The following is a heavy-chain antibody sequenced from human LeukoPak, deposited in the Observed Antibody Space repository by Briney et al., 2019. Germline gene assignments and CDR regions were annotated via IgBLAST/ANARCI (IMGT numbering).Heavy chain of an antibody. J-gene: IGHJ4*02. CDR1: GFTFSSYG. CDR2: IRYDGSNK. CDR3: AKDRSYSSFFDY. Sequence: GGSLRLSCAASGFTFSSYGMHWVRQAPGKGLEWVAFIRYDGSNKYYADSVKGRFTISRDNSKNTLYLQMNSLRAEDTAVYYCAKDRSYSSFFDYWGQGTLVTVFS. D-gene: IGHD1-26*01. V-gene: IGHV3-30*02.